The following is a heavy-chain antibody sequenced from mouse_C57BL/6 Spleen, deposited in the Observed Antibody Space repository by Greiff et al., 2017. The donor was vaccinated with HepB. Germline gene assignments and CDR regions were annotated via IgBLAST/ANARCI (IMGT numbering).Heavy chain of an antibody. D-gene: IGHD2-4*01. J-gene: IGHJ4*01. CDR2: IYPGDGDT. CDR1: GYAFSSSW. V-gene: IGHV1-82*01. Sequence: QVQLKESGPELVKPGASVKISCKASGYAFSSSWMNWVKQRPGKGLEWIGRIYPGDGDTNYNGKFKGKATLTADKSSSTAYMQLSSLTSEDSAVYFCAREVYDYDVGGYAMDYWGQGTSVTVSS. CDR3: AREVYDYDVGGYAMDY.